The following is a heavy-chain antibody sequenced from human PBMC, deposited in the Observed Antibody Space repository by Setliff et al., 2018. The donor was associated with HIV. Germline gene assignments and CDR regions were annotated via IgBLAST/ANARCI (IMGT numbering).Heavy chain of an antibody. CDR1: GGAINNKNYF. CDR3: ARDQSDWFY. Sequence: SETLSLTCTVSGGAINNKNYFWGWIRQPPGKGLEWIGHIYTSGTTNYNPSLKSRVTISTDTSKNQFSLNVRSVTAADTAVYYCARDQSDWFYWGQGTLVTVSS. D-gene: IGHD3-3*01. J-gene: IGHJ4*02. CDR2: IYTSGTT. V-gene: IGHV4-61*01.